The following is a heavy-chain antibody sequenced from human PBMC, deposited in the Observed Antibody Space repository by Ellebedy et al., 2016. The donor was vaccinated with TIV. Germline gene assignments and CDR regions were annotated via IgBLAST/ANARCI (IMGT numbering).Heavy chain of an antibody. CDR3: SREPLYSGEDFWSGYPDRDYGMDV. J-gene: IGHJ6*02. Sequence: ASVKVSCKASGYIFTAYYIHWVRQAPGQGLEWMAWINPNSGDTNYAQNFQGRVTLTRDTSITTVYMEMSTLRSDDPAVYYCSREPLYSGEDFWSGYPDRDYGMDVWGQGTTVTVSS. D-gene: IGHD3-3*01. CDR1: GYIFTAYY. CDR2: INPNSGDT. V-gene: IGHV1-2*02.